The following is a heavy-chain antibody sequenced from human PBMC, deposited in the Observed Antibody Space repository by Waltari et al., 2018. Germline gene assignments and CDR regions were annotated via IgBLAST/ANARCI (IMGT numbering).Heavy chain of an antibody. Sequence: QVQLVQSGPELKKLGASVKVSCKTSGYTFSNSGITWVRQAPGQGLEWMGWISAYSGDTNYAPKLQDRLTMTTDMSTSTAYMELTTLRSDDTAVYFCARGEDSSGYNGPDIWGQGTLVSVSS. CDR2: ISAYSGDT. V-gene: IGHV1-18*01. CDR1: GYTFSNSG. CDR3: ARGEDSSGYNGPDI. J-gene: IGHJ4*02. D-gene: IGHD3-22*01.